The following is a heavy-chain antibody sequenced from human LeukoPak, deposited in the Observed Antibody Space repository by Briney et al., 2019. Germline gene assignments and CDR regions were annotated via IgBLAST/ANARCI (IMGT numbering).Heavy chain of an antibody. D-gene: IGHD2-8*01. Sequence: GASVKVSCKASGYTFTGYYMHWVRQAPGQGLEWMGWINPNSGGTNYAQKFQGRVTMTRDTSISTAYMELSRLRSDGTAVYYCARGGFGVLMVYAMWYFDYWGQGTLVTVSS. J-gene: IGHJ4*02. CDR1: GYTFTGYY. CDR2: INPNSGGT. CDR3: ARGGFGVLMVYAMWYFDY. V-gene: IGHV1-2*02.